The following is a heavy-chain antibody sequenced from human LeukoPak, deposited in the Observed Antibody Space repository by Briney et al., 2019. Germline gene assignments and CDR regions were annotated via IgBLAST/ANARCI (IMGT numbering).Heavy chain of an antibody. J-gene: IGHJ5*02. V-gene: IGHV4-4*07. Sequence: SETLSLTCTVSGGSMSSYYWSFIRQPAGKGLEWIGRIHTSGTTYYNPSLKSRVTLSVDTSRNQFSLRLTSVTAADTAVYYCAREVTPGWFDPWGQGTLVTVSS. D-gene: IGHD2-21*02. CDR2: IHTSGTT. CDR3: AREVTPGWFDP. CDR1: GGSMSSYY.